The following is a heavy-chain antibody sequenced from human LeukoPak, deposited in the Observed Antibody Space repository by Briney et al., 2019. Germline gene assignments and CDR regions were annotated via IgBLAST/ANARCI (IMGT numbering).Heavy chain of an antibody. V-gene: IGHV3-21*01. CDR2: ISSSSSYI. Sequence: GGSLRLSCAASGFTFSSYSMNWVRQAPGKGLEWVSSISSSSSYIYYADSVEGRFTISRDNAKNSLYLQMNSLRAEDTAVYYCARDSRIQLWLNWGQGTLVTVSS. CDR1: GFTFSSYS. J-gene: IGHJ4*02. CDR3: ARDSRIQLWLN. D-gene: IGHD5-18*01.